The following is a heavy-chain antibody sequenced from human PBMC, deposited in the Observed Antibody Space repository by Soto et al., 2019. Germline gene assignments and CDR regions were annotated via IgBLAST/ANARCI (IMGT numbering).Heavy chain of an antibody. CDR2: ISYDGSNK. V-gene: IGHV3-30-3*01. Sequence: QVQLVESGGGVVQPGRSLRLSCAASGFTFSSYAMHWVRQAPGKGLEWVAVISYDGSNKYYADSVKGRFTISRDNSKNTLYLQMNSLRAEDTAVYYCARDPHAVAGGYFDYWGQGTLVTVSS. CDR3: ARDPHAVAGGYFDY. D-gene: IGHD3-10*01. CDR1: GFTFSSYA. J-gene: IGHJ4*02.